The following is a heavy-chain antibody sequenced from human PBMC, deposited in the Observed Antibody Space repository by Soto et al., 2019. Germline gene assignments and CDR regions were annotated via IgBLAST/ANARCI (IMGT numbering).Heavy chain of an antibody. Sequence: QVQLQESGPGLVKPSETLSLTCTVSGGSISPYYWSWIRQPPGKGLEWIGFIYYSGSTNYNPSLKSRVTISVDTSQNQFSLMLTSVTAADTAVYYCARPRSSGYAGEFDYWGQETLVTVSS. CDR2: IYYSGST. V-gene: IGHV4-59*01. CDR1: GGSISPYY. D-gene: IGHD3-22*01. CDR3: ARPRSSGYAGEFDY. J-gene: IGHJ4*02.